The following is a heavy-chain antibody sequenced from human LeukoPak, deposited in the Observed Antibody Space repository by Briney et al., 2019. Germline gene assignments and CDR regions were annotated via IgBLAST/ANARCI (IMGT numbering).Heavy chain of an antibody. D-gene: IGHD6-19*01. CDR1: EFSFSTYW. Sequence: GGSLRLSCAASEFSFSTYWMTWVRQAPGKGLEWVANIKEDGNEKNHLDSVKGRLTISRDNAKNSLYLHMNSLRAEDTAVYYCAKDHKSGCYDYWGPGTLVTVSS. J-gene: IGHJ4*02. CDR2: IKEDGNEK. CDR3: AKDHKSGCYDY. V-gene: IGHV3-7*01.